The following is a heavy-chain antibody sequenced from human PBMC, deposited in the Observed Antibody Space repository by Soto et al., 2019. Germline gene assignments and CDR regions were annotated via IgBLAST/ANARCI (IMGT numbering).Heavy chain of an antibody. Sequence: HPGGSLRLSCAASGFTFSSYGMHWVRQAPGKGLEWVAVISYDGSNKYYADSVKGRFTISRDNSKNTLYLQMNSLRAEDTAVYYCAKAAGYNYGGFDYWGQGTLVTVSS. D-gene: IGHD1-1*01. V-gene: IGHV3-30*18. J-gene: IGHJ4*02. CDR3: AKAAGYNYGGFDY. CDR2: ISYDGSNK. CDR1: GFTFSSYG.